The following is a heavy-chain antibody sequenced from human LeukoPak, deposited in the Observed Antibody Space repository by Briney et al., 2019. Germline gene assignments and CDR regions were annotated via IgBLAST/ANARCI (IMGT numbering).Heavy chain of an antibody. V-gene: IGHV1-2*02. Sequence: GASVKVSCKASGYTFTDYYIHWVRQAPGQGLEWVGWINPNSGGTSYAQKFQDRVTLTRDSSNTTAYMELSRLRSDDTAVYYCARHPNLDYWGQGTLVIVSS. J-gene: IGHJ4*02. CDR2: INPNSGGT. CDR3: ARHPNLDY. CDR1: GYTFTDYY.